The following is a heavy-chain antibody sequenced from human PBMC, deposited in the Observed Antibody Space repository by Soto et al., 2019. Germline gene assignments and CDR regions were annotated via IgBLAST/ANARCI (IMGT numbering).Heavy chain of an antibody. Sequence: QVQLVQSGAEVKKPGSSVKVSCKASGGTFSSYTISWVRQAPGQGLEWMGRIIPILGIANYAQKFQGRVTITADKSTRTAYMELSSLRSEDTAVYYCAHGRWEESRVGSRGWFDPWGQGTLVTVSS. CDR1: GGTFSSYT. J-gene: IGHJ5*02. CDR3: AHGRWEESRVGSRGWFDP. CDR2: IIPILGIA. D-gene: IGHD1-26*01. V-gene: IGHV1-69*02.